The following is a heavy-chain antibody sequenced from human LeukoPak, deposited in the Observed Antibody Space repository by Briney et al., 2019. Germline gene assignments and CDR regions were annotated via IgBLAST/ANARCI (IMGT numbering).Heavy chain of an antibody. CDR1: GFTFSNHG. J-gene: IGHJ4*02. CDR2: ISHDGTNK. CDR3: AIFFSSRRRHTRYYFEY. Sequence: GDSLRLSCAASGFTFSNHGMHSVRQAPGKGLEAVAVISHDGTNKYYGDFVKCGFTISRDNSKNTLFLQMNSLRAEDTAVYYCAIFFSSRRRHTRYYFEYWGQGTLVTVSS. V-gene: IGHV3-30*03. D-gene: IGHD2-21*01.